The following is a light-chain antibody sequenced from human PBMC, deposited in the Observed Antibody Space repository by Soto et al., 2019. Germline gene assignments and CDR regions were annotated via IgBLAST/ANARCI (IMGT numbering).Light chain of an antibody. CDR2: GAS. J-gene: IGKJ2*02. CDR1: QRVSSSY. Sequence: EIVLTQSPGTLSLSPGERVTLSCRASQRVSSSYLAWYRQKPGQAPRLLIYGASTRATGIPDRVSGSGSGTDFTLTISRLEPEAFAVYYCQQYGSSPCTFGQGTKLEIK. V-gene: IGKV3-20*01. CDR3: QQYGSSPCT.